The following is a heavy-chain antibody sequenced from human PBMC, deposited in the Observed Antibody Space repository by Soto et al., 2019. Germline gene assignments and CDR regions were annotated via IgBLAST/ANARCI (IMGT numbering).Heavy chain of an antibody. D-gene: IGHD3-10*02. J-gene: IGHJ4*02. CDR3: TRAPGYYVSTIDS. Sequence: GGSLRLSCAASGFTFSSYAMHWVRQAPGKGLEWVAVISHDGSNKYYADSVKGRFTISRDNSKNTLYLQMNSLRAEDTAVYYCTRAPGYYVSTIDSWGQGTLVTVSS. CDR2: ISHDGSNK. V-gene: IGHV3-30-3*01. CDR1: GFTFSSYA.